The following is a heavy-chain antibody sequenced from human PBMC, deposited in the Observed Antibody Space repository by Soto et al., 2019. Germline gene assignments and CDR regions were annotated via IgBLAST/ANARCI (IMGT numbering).Heavy chain of an antibody. CDR3: ARMERYSSSWFRVDY. CDR2: IDWDDDK. CDR1: GFSLSTSRMC. D-gene: IGHD6-13*01. V-gene: IGHV2-70*11. J-gene: IGHJ4*02. Sequence: SGPTLVNPTQTLTLTCTFSGFSLSTSRMCVNWVRQPPGKALEWLARIDWDDDKYYSTSLKTRLTISKDTSKNQVVLTMTNMDPVDTATYYCARMERYSSSWFRVDYWGQGALVTVSS.